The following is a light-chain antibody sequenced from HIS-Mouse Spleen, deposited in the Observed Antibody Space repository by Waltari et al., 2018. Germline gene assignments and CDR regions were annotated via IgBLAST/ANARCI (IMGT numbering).Light chain of an antibody. Sequence: QSVLTQPPSASGTPGQRVTISCSGSSSNIGSNYVYWYQQLPGTAPKLLIYRNNPGPSGVPDRFSGSKSGTSASLAISGLRSEDEADYYCAAWDDSLSGHVVFGGGTKLTVL. CDR1: SSNIGSNY. CDR3: AAWDDSLSGHVV. J-gene: IGLJ2*01. V-gene: IGLV1-47*01. CDR2: RNN.